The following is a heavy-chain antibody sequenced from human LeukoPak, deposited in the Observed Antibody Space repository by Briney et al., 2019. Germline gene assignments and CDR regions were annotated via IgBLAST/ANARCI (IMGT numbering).Heavy chain of an antibody. D-gene: IGHD3-3*01. CDR2: IYYSEST. CDR1: GGSISSYY. J-gene: IGHJ5*02. V-gene: IGHV4-59*01. CDR3: ARDFYDFWSGYYYNWFDP. Sequence: SETLSLTCTVSGGSISSYYWSWIRQPPGKGLEWIGYIYYSESTNYNPSLKSRVTISVDTSKNQFSLKLSSVTAADTAVYYCARDFYDFWSGYYYNWFDPWGQGTLVTVSS.